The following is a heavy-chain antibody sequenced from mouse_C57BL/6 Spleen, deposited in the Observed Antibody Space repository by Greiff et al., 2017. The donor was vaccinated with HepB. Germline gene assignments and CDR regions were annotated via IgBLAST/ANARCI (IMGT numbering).Heavy chain of an antibody. CDR3: AREIDYYGSSAFAY. CDR1: GFTFSDYG. Sequence: EVQLVESGGGLVKPGGSLKLSCAASGFTFSDYGMHWVRQAPEKGLEWVAYISSGSSTIYYADTVKGRFTISRDNAKNTLFLQMTSLRSEDTAMYYCAREIDYYGSSAFAYWGQGTLVTVSA. V-gene: IGHV5-17*01. CDR2: ISSGSSTI. J-gene: IGHJ3*01. D-gene: IGHD1-1*01.